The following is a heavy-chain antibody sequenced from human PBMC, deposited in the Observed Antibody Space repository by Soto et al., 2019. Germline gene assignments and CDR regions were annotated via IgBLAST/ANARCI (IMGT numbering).Heavy chain of an antibody. Sequence: ASVKVSCKASGYTFTSYGVSLVRQAPGQGLEWMGWISAYNGNTNYAQKLQGRVTMTTDTSTSTAYMELRSLRSDDTAVYYCAREDWGDYGPRKYFQHWGQGTLVTVSS. D-gene: IGHD4-17*01. J-gene: IGHJ1*01. CDR3: AREDWGDYGPRKYFQH. V-gene: IGHV1-18*01. CDR1: GYTFTSYG. CDR2: ISAYNGNT.